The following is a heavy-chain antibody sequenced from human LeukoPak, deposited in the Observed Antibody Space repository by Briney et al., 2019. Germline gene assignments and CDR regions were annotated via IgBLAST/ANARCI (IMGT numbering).Heavy chain of an antibody. CDR2: IYSSGST. V-gene: IGHV4-4*07. D-gene: IGHD4-17*01. J-gene: IGHJ5*02. Sequence: SETLSLTCTLSGGSIRIYYWAWIRQPAGKGLEWIGRIYSSGSTNYNPSLKSRVIMSVDTSKNQFSLKLSSVTAADTAVYYCAREDYGDGNWFDPWGQGTLVSVSS. CDR1: GGSIRIYY. CDR3: AREDYGDGNWFDP.